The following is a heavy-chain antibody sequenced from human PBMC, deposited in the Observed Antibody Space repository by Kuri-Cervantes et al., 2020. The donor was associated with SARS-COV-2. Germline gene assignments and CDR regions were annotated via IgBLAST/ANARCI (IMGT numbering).Heavy chain of an antibody. D-gene: IGHD4-17*01. V-gene: IGHV3-30*03. Sequence: GESLKISCAASGFTFSSYGMHWVRQAPGKGLEWVAVISYDGSNKYYADSVKGRFTISRDNAKNSLYLQMNSLRAEDTAVYYCARAHYGDYVAYIYWGQGTLVTVSS. J-gene: IGHJ4*02. CDR1: GFTFSSYG. CDR3: ARAHYGDYVAYIY. CDR2: ISYDGSNK.